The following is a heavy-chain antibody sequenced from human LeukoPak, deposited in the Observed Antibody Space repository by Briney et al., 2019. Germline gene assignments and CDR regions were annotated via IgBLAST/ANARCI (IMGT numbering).Heavy chain of an antibody. CDR2: IKQDGSEK. CDR1: GFTFSSYW. V-gene: IGHV3-7*01. Sequence: QPGGSLRLSCAASGFTFSSYWMSWVRQAPGKGLEWVANIKQDGSEKYYVDSVKGRFTISRDNAKNSLYLQMNSLRAEDKAVYYCARGDSGSHLDYWGQGSLVTVSS. CDR3: ARGDSGSHLDY. D-gene: IGHD1-26*01. J-gene: IGHJ4*02.